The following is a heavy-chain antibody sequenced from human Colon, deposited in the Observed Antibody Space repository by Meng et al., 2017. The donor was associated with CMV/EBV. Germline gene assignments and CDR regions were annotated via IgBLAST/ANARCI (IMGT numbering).Heavy chain of an antibody. Sequence: SCAASGFTFSSYSMNWVRQAPGKGLEWVSSISSSSSYIYYADSVKGRFTISRDNAKNSLYLQMNSLRAEDTAVYYCARGRMVYVDYWGQGTLVTVSS. CDR1: GFTFSSYS. CDR2: ISSSSSYI. J-gene: IGHJ4*02. CDR3: ARGRMVYVDY. V-gene: IGHV3-21*01. D-gene: IGHD2-8*01.